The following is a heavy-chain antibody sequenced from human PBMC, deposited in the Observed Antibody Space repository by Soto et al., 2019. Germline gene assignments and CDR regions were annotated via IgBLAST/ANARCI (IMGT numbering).Heavy chain of an antibody. J-gene: IGHJ4*02. CDR2: XSXXNXXX. D-gene: IGHD3-22*01. Sequence: ASVKVSCKASGGTFSSYRINWVRQAPGQGLEXMGXXSXXNXXXXXAXXLQGRVTMTTDTSTSTAYMELRSLRSDETAVYYCARDDYYDSSGYYYWGQGTLVTVSS. V-gene: IGHV1-18*01. CDR1: GGTFSSYR. CDR3: ARDDYYDSSGYYY.